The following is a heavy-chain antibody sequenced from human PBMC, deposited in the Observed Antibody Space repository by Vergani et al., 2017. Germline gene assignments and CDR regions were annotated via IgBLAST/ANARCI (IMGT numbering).Heavy chain of an antibody. CDR1: GFTFDDYA. CDR2: INWNSDGI. V-gene: IGHV3-9*01. J-gene: IGHJ6*02. D-gene: IGHD2-2*01. Sequence: EVQLVESGGGLVQPGRSLRLSCAASGFTFDDYAMHWVRQAPGKGLEWVSGINWNSDGIAYADSVKGRFTISRDNAKNSLYLQMNSLRAEDTAVYYCARDLSVAGYCSSTSCYALYYYYYYGMDVWGQGTTVTVSS. CDR3: ARDLSVAGYCSSTSCYALYYYYYYGMDV.